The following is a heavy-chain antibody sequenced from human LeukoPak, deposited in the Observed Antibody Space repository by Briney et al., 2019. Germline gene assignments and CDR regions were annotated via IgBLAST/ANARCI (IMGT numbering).Heavy chain of an antibody. Sequence: SETLSLTCTVSGGSISSYYWNLIRQPPGKGLEWIGYIYYSGSANYNPSLKSRVTISVDTSKNQFSLKLSSVTAADTAVYYCARDRRSSSITMIVVDWYFDLWGRGTLVTVSS. CDR1: GGSISSYY. J-gene: IGHJ2*01. CDR2: IYYSGSA. V-gene: IGHV4-59*01. D-gene: IGHD3-22*01. CDR3: ARDRRSSSITMIVVDWYFDL.